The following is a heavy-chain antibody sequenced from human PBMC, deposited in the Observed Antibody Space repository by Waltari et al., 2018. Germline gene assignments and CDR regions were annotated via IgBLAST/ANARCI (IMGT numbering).Heavy chain of an antibody. J-gene: IGHJ5*02. V-gene: IGHV1-18*01. Sequence: QVQLVQSGAEVKKPGASVKVSCKASGYTFTSYGISWVRQAPGQGLEWMGWKRAYNGNTNYAQKLQGRITMTTDTSTSTAYMELRSLRSDDTAVYYCARDATASSSWSQAGWFDPWGQGTLVTVSS. D-gene: IGHD6-13*01. CDR1: GYTFTSYG. CDR3: ARDATASSSWSQAGWFDP. CDR2: KRAYNGNT.